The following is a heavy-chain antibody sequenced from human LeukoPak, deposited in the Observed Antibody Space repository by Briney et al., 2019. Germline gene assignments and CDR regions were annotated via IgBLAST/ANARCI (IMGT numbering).Heavy chain of an antibody. D-gene: IGHD3-22*01. Sequence: PGGSLRLSCAASGFIVSSNYMSWVRQAPGKGLEWVSFIYSGSSTYYADSVKGRFTISRDNSKNTLYLQMNSLRAEDTAVYYCARVSSGYYYFDYWGQGTLVTVSS. J-gene: IGHJ4*02. CDR3: ARVSSGYYYFDY. CDR2: IYSGSST. CDR1: GFIVSSNY. V-gene: IGHV3-66*01.